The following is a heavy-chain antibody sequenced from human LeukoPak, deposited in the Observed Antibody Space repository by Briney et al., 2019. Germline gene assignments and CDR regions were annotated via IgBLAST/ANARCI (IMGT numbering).Heavy chain of an antibody. Sequence: SETLSLTCTVSGGSISSSSYYWGWIRQPPGKGLEWIATIYRSGRTYYDPSLRSRVTMSVDTSKNQFSLTLTSVTAADTAVYYCARHGNNVFDYWGQGTLVTVSS. CDR3: ARHGNNVFDY. V-gene: IGHV4-39*01. CDR1: GGSISSSSYY. D-gene: IGHD2-8*01. J-gene: IGHJ4*02. CDR2: IYRSGRT.